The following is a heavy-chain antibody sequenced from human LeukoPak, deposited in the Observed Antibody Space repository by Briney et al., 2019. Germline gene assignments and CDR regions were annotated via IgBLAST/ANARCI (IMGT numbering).Heavy chain of an antibody. CDR3: AKRGIAISFFDP. Sequence: PGGSLRLSCAASGFTVSSNYMSWVRQAPGKGLEWVSGLSGGGDTTYYADSVKGRFTISRDNSKNTLYLEMNSLRAEDTAVYYCAKRGIAISFFDPWGQGTLVTVSS. CDR2: LSGGGDTT. CDR1: GFTVSSNY. V-gene: IGHV3-23*01. D-gene: IGHD2-21*01. J-gene: IGHJ5*02.